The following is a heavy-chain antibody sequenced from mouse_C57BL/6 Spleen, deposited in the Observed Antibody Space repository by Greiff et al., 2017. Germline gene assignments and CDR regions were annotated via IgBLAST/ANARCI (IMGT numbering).Heavy chain of an antibody. CDR3: ARRRDYDYSFAY. CDR1: GSTFTGYW. Sequence: VKLVESGAALMKPGASVQLSCKAPGSTFTGYWIEWVKQRPGHGLEWIGEILPGSGSTNYNEKFKGKATFTADTSTNTAYMQLSSLKTEDSAIDYCARRRDYDYSFAYWGQGTLVTVSA. D-gene: IGHD2-4*01. CDR2: ILPGSGST. V-gene: IGHV1-9*01. J-gene: IGHJ3*01.